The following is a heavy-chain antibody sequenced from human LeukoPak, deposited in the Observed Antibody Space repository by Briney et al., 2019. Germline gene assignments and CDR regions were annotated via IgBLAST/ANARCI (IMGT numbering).Heavy chain of an antibody. CDR2: ISSSSTI. J-gene: IGHJ4*02. D-gene: IGHD6-6*01. V-gene: IGHV3-48*01. CDR1: GFTFSSYA. CDR3: ATINRGMYSSSHLDY. Sequence: GGSLRLSCAASGFTFSSYAMNWVRQAPGKGLEWVSYISSSSTIYYADSVKGRFTISRDNAKNSLYLQMNSLRAEDTAVYYCATINRGMYSSSHLDYWGQGTLVTVSS.